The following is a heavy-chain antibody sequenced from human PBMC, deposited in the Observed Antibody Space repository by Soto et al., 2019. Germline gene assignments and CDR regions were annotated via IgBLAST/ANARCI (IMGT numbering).Heavy chain of an antibody. J-gene: IGHJ5*02. V-gene: IGHV1-69*06. CDR1: GGTFSSYA. D-gene: IGHD1-26*01. CDR2: IIPIFGTA. CDR3: ARTIESPGWFDP. Sequence: QVQLVQTGAEVKKPGSSVKVACKASGGTFSSYAISWVRQAPGQGLEWMGGIIPIFGTANYAQKFQGRVTITADKSTSTAYMELSSLRSEDTAVYYCARTIESPGWFDPWGQGTLVTVSS.